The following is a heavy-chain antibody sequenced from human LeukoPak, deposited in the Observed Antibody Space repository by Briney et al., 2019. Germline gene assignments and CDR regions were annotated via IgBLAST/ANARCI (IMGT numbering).Heavy chain of an antibody. CDR2: FSPNSGGT. J-gene: IGHJ5*02. Sequence: GASVKVSCKASGYPFTAYYIHWIRQAPGQGFEWMGWFSPNSGGTKYAQKFQGRVTMTRDTSSSTAYMEMNRPTSDDTTVYYCARSHSNWFDPWGQGTLVTVSS. D-gene: IGHD3-3*01. V-gene: IGHV1-2*02. CDR3: ARSHSNWFDP. CDR1: GYPFTAYY.